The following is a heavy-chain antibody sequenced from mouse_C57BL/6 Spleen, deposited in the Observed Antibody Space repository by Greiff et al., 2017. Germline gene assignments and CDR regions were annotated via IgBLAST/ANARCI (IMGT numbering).Heavy chain of an antibody. CDR3: ARGTFAY. CDR2: IYPRSGNT. Sequence: QVQLKESGAELARPGASVKLSCKASGYTFTSYGISWVKQRTGQGLEWIGEIYPRSGNTYYNEKFKGKATLTADKSSSTAYMEIRSLTSEDSAVYFCARGTFAYWGQGTLVTVSA. CDR1: GYTFTSYG. D-gene: IGHD3-3*01. J-gene: IGHJ3*01. V-gene: IGHV1-81*01.